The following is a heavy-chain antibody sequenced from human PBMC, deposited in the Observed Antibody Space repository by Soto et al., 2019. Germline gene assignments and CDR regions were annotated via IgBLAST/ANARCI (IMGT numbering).Heavy chain of an antibody. Sequence: QVQLVQSGAEVKKPGSSVKLSCKTSGGTFSSLVISWVRLAPGQGLEWMGGIMPVFGTANYAQKFQGRVTSAADASASTGLVDLSSLRSGDTGVYVCAILRGYYGSGWLAPGGQGAVVTVSS. CDR2: IMPVFGTA. V-gene: IGHV1-69*12. J-gene: IGHJ5*02. D-gene: IGHD3-10*01. CDR3: AILRGYYGSGWLAP. CDR1: GGTFSSLV.